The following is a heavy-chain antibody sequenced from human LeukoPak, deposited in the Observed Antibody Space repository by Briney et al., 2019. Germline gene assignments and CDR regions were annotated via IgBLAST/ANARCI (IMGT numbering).Heavy chain of an antibody. CDR2: IIPIFGTA. CDR1: GGTFSSYA. Sequence: SVNVSCKASGGTFSSYAISWVRQAPGQGLEWMGGIIPIFGTANYAQKFQGRVTITADESTSTAYMELSSLRSEDTAVYYCASLTGTTRGGYYYYYGMDVWGKGTTVTVSS. CDR3: ASLTGTTRGGYYYYYGMDV. J-gene: IGHJ6*04. D-gene: IGHD1-20*01. V-gene: IGHV1-69*13.